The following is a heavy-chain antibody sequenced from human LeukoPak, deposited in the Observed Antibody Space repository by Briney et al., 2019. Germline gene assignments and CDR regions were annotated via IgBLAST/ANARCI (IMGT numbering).Heavy chain of an antibody. CDR3: ARRGGSPLGAFDI. CDR2: IYYSERP. V-gene: IGHV4-59*01. CDR1: GGSISSYY. Sequence: SETLSLTCTVSGGSISSYYWSWIRQPPGKGLERIGYIYYSERPNYNPSLKSRVTISVDTSKNQFSLKLSSVTAADTAVYYCARRGGSPLGAFDIWGQGTMVTVSS. J-gene: IGHJ3*02. D-gene: IGHD1-26*01.